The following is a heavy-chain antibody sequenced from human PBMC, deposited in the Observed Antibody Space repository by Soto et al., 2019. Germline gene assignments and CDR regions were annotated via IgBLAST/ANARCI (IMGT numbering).Heavy chain of an antibody. V-gene: IGHV3-43*01. CDR3: ARDEWELLSLVIDH. Sequence: EVQLVESGGVVVQPGGSLRLSCAASGFSFHDYTMHWVRQPPGKGLEWVSLISWDGGNTYYADSVKGRFTISRDNAKSSLYLQMNALRAEDTAVYYCARDEWELLSLVIDHWGQGTLVTVSS. CDR2: ISWDGGNT. CDR1: GFSFHDYT. J-gene: IGHJ4*02. D-gene: IGHD1-26*01.